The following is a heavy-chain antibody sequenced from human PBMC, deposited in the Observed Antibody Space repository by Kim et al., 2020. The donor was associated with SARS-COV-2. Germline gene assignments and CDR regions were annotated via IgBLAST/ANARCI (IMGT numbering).Heavy chain of an antibody. CDR1: GFTFSSYG. J-gene: IGHJ6*03. D-gene: IGHD2-8*02. CDR3: AKDARYFTGGVCAYYYYYYMDV. CDR2: ISYDGSNK. Sequence: GGSLRLSCAASGFTFSSYGMHWVRQAPGKGLVWVAVISYDGSNKYYADSVKGRFTISRDNSKNTLYLQMNSLRAEDTAVYYCAKDARYFTGGVCAYYYYYYMDVWGKGTTVTVSS. V-gene: IGHV3-30*18.